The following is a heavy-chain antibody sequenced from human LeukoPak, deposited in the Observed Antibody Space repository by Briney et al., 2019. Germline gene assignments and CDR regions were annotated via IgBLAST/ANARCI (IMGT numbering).Heavy chain of an antibody. CDR2: ISGSGSST. V-gene: IGHV3-23*01. D-gene: IGHD1-26*01. Sequence: GGTLRLSCAASGFTFSSYAMSWVRQAPGKGLEWVSAISGSGSSTYDADSVKGRFTISRDNSKNTLYPQMNSLRAEDTAVYYCARDPYSGGYGDYYYYYMDLWGQGTTVTISS. CDR1: GFTFSSYA. CDR3: ARDPYSGGYGDYYYYYMDL. J-gene: IGHJ6*03.